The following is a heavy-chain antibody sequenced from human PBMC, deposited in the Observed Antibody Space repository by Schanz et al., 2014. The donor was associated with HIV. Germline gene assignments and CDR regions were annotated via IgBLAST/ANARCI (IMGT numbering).Heavy chain of an antibody. V-gene: IGHV1-69*01. Sequence: QVQLVESGAEVKKPWSSVKVFCRASGGTFINYAFSWVRQAPGQGLEWMGGIIPLFGTSNYAQKFQGRATITADESTSTAYMELSSLRSEDTAVYYCARDSPVAAGTLDYWGQGTLVTVSS. CDR3: ARDSPVAAGTLDY. J-gene: IGHJ4*02. CDR2: IIPLFGTS. CDR1: GGTFINYA. D-gene: IGHD6-13*01.